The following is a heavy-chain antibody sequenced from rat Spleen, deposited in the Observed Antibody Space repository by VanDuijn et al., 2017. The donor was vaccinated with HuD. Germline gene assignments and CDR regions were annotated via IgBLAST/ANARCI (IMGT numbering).Heavy chain of an antibody. CDR2: IWGDGNT. V-gene: IGHV2S61*01. CDR1: GFSLTGNN. D-gene: IGHD1-2*01. J-gene: IGHJ2*01. Sequence: QVQLKESGPGLVQPSQTLSLTCTVSGFSLTGNNVIWVRQPPGKGLEWMGVIWGDGNTVYNSGFKSRLSISRDTSKSQVFLKMNNLQTEDTAMYFCARSDTLAAMGHYWGQGVMVTVSS. CDR3: ARSDTLAAMGHY.